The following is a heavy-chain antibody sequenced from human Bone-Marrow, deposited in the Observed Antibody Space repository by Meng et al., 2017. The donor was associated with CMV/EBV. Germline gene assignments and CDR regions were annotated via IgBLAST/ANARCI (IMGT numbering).Heavy chain of an antibody. J-gene: IGHJ6*02. CDR3: ARDRYYDFWSGYSIFGMDV. V-gene: IGHV3-74*01. Sequence: GESLKISCAASGFTFSRYWMHWVRQAPGKGLVWVSRISSDGSTTNYADSVKGRITISRDNAKNTLYLQMNSLRAEDTAVYYCARDRYYDFWSGYSIFGMDVWGQGTTVTVSS. CDR1: GFTFSRYW. CDR2: ISSDGSTT. D-gene: IGHD3-3*01.